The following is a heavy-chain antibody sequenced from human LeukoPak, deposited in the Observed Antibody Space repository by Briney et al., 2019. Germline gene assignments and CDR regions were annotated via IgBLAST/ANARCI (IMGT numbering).Heavy chain of an antibody. J-gene: IGHJ5*02. CDR3: ARDSINDYYDSSGYSRFDP. D-gene: IGHD3-22*01. V-gene: IGHV3-21*01. Sequence: GGSLRLSCAASGFTFSSYSMNWVRQAPGKGLEWVSSISSSSSYIYYADSVKGRFTISRDNAKNSLYLQMNSLRAEDTAVYYCARDSINDYYDSSGYSRFDPWGQGTLVTVSS. CDR2: ISSSSSYI. CDR1: GFTFSSYS.